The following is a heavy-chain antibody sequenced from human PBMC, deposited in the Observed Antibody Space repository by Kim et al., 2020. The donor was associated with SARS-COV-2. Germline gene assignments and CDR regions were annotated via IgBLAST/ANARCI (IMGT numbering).Heavy chain of an antibody. CDR1: GGSISSYY. CDR3: ARDATLVPAAIWGRGDFDI. J-gene: IGHJ3*02. D-gene: IGHD2-2*01. Sequence: SETLSLTCTVSGGSISSYYWSWIRQPPGKGLEWIGYIYYSGSTNYNPSLKSRVTISVDTSKNQFSLKLSSVTAADTAVYYCARDATLVPAAIWGRGDFDIGGQGTMVTVSS. CDR2: IYYSGST. V-gene: IGHV4-59*01.